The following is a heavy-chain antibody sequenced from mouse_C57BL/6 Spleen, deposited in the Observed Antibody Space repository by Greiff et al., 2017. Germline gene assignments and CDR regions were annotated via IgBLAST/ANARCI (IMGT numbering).Heavy chain of an antibody. CDR3: ARGDYYGTWYFDV. D-gene: IGHD1-1*01. CDR2: IHPNSGST. V-gene: IGHV1-64*01. Sequence: QVQLQQPGAELVKPGASVKLSCKASGYTFTSYWMHWVKQRPGQGLEWIGMIHPNSGSTNYNEKFKSKATLTVDKSSSTAYMQLSSLTSEDSAVYYCARGDYYGTWYFDVWGTGTTVTVSS. J-gene: IGHJ1*03. CDR1: GYTFTSYW.